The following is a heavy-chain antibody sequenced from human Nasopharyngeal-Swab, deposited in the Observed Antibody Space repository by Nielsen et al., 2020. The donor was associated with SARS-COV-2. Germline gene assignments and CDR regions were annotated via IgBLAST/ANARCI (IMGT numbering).Heavy chain of an antibody. Sequence: ASVKVSCKASGYTFTSYGISWVRQAPEQGLEWMGWISGYNGVTNYAQKFQGRLTMTTDTSTSTVYMDLRSLRSDDTAVYYCARDLFTMVRGVTPRILAGYWGQGTLVTVSS. CDR1: GYTFTSYG. V-gene: IGHV1-18*01. D-gene: IGHD3-10*01. CDR3: ARDLFTMVRGVTPRILAGY. CDR2: ISGYNGVT. J-gene: IGHJ4*02.